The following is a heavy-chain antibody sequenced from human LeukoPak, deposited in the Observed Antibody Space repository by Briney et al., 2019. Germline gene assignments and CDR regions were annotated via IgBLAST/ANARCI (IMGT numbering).Heavy chain of an antibody. CDR2: ISSSSSYI. Sequence: GGSLGLSCAASGFTFSSYSMNWVRQAPGKGLEWVSSISSSSSYIYYADSVKGRFTISRDNAKNSLYLQMNSLRAEDTAVYYCARDLCSGGSCLDFDYWGQGTLVTVSS. D-gene: IGHD2-15*01. V-gene: IGHV3-21*01. CDR3: ARDLCSGGSCLDFDY. J-gene: IGHJ4*02. CDR1: GFTFSSYS.